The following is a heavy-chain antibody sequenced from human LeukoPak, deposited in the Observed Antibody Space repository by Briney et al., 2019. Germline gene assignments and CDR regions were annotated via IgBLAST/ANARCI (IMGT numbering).Heavy chain of an antibody. V-gene: IGHV3-9*01. J-gene: IGHJ3*02. CDR1: GFTFDDYA. D-gene: IGHD2-2*01. CDR2: ISWNSGSI. Sequence: GRSLRLSCAAPGFTFDDYAMHWVRQAPGKGLEWVSGISWNSGSIGYADSVKGRFTISRDNAKNSLYLQMNSLRAEDTAVYYCARVSCSSTACSLGAFDIWGQGTMVTVSS. CDR3: ARVSCSSTACSLGAFDI.